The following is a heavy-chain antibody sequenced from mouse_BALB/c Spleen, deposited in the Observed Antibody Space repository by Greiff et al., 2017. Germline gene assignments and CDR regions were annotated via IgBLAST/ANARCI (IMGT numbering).Heavy chain of an antibody. CDR3: ARHEDYGSAMDY. Sequence: EVQGVESGGGLVQPGGSLKLSCAASGFTFSSYTMSWVRQTPEKRLEWVAYISNGGGSTYYPDTVKGRFTISRDNAKNTLYLQMSSLKSEDTAMYYCARHEDYGSAMDYWGQGTSVTVSS. CDR1: GFTFSSYT. CDR2: ISNGGGST. V-gene: IGHV5-12-2*01. D-gene: IGHD1-1*01. J-gene: IGHJ4*01.